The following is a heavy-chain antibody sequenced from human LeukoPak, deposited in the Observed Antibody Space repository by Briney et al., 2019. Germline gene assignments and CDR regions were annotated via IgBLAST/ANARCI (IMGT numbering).Heavy chain of an antibody. V-gene: IGHV3-15*01. Sequence: GGSLRLSCAASGFSFSHAPMSWVRQAPGKGLEWVGRIKSNTAGGTTDYAAPVKGRFTISRDDSRTTLFLHMSSLETEDTAVYYCTSEYNWAFDCWGQGTLVTVSS. CDR2: IKSNTAGGTT. CDR3: TSEYNWAFDC. CDR1: GFSFSHAP. D-gene: IGHD1-1*01. J-gene: IGHJ4*02.